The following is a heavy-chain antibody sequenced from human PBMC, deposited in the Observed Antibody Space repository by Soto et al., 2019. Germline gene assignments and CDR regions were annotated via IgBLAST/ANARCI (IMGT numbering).Heavy chain of an antibody. CDR2: ISGYSALT. Sequence: QVQLVQSGAEVKKPGASVKVSCKASGYTFSSYGISWVRQAPGQGLEWMGWISGYSALTYYAQEFQGRVTMTTETSTTTVYMEQRSLRSDDTAVYYCAREWDNKSEHSSGWYDDFWGQGTLVTVSS. CDR3: AREWDNKSEHSSGWYDDF. V-gene: IGHV1-18*01. D-gene: IGHD6-19*01. J-gene: IGHJ4*02. CDR1: GYTFSSYG.